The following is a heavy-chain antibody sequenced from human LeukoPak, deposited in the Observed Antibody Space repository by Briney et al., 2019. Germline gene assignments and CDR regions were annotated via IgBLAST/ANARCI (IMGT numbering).Heavy chain of an antibody. D-gene: IGHD4-17*01. CDR3: ARGGHGDYVSDWFDP. J-gene: IGHJ5*02. Sequence: ASVKVSCKASGYTFTSYAISWVRQAPGQGPEWMGWISAYNGNTKYAQKVQGRVTMTTDTSTSTAYMELRSLRSDDTAVYYCARGGHGDYVSDWFDPWGQGTLVTVSS. CDR2: ISAYNGNT. CDR1: GYTFTSYA. V-gene: IGHV1-18*01.